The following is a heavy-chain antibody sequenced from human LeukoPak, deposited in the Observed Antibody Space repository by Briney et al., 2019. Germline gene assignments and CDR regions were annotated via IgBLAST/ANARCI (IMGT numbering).Heavy chain of an antibody. J-gene: IGHJ4*02. CDR1: GFTFSSYW. CDR3: AKGPSGYDYVMTY. V-gene: IGHV3-74*01. Sequence: GGSLRLSCAASGFTFSSYWMHWVRQAPGKGLVWVSRINSDGSITSYADSVKGRFTISRDNAKNTLYLRMNSLRAEDTAVYYCAKGPSGYDYVMTYWGQGTLVTVSS. D-gene: IGHD5-12*01. CDR2: INSDGSIT.